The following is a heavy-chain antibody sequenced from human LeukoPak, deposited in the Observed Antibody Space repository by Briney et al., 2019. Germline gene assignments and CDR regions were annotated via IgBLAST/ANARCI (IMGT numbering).Heavy chain of an antibody. Sequence: GGSLRLSCAASGFTFSGSAMHWVRQASGKGLEWVGRIRSKANSYATAYAASVKGRFTISRDDSKNTAYLQMNSLKTEDTAVYYCMTTVTTPANDAFDIWGQGTMVTVSS. CDR1: GFTFSGSA. J-gene: IGHJ3*02. CDR3: MTTVTTPANDAFDI. V-gene: IGHV3-73*01. D-gene: IGHD4-17*01. CDR2: IRSKANSYAT.